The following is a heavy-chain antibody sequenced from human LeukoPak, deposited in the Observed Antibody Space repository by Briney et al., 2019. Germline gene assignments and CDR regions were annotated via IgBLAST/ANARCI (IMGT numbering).Heavy chain of an antibody. CDR2: IYYSGST. J-gene: IGHJ2*01. CDR1: GGSISSGGYY. CDR3: ARDRGYCSSTSCYSGYLDL. Sequence: SETLSLTCTVSGGSISSGGYYWSWIRQHPGKGLEWIGYIYYSGSTYYNPSLKSRVTISVDTSKNQFSLKLSSVTAADTAVYYCARDRGYCSSTSCYSGYLDLWGRGTLVTVSS. D-gene: IGHD2-2*01. V-gene: IGHV4-31*03.